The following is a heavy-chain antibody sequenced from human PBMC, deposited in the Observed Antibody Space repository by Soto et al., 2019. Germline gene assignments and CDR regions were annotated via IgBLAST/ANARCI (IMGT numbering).Heavy chain of an antibody. CDR2: ISAYNGNT. V-gene: IGHV1-18*01. CDR3: ARDVDRTSHLNWFDP. D-gene: IGHD5-12*01. Sequence: ASVKVSCKASGYIFPSYGISWVRQAPGQGLEWMGWISAYNGNTNYAQKLQGRVTMTTDTSTSTVYMELRSLRSDDTAVYYCARDVDRTSHLNWFDPWGQGVMVTVSS. J-gene: IGHJ5*02. CDR1: GYIFPSYG.